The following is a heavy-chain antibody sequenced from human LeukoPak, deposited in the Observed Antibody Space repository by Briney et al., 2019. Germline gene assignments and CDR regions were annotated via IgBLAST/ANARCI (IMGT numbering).Heavy chain of an antibody. CDR2: ISYDGSNK. CDR1: GFTFSSYA. J-gene: IGHJ6*02. CDR3: ARDPRYYDFWSGYGYGMDV. V-gene: IGHV3-30*04. Sequence: GGSLRLSCAASGFTFSSYAMHWVRQAPGKGLEWVAVISYDGSNKYYADSVKGRFTISRDNSKKTLYLQMNSLRAEDTAVYYCARDPRYYDFWSGYGYGMDVWGQGTTVTVSS. D-gene: IGHD3-3*01.